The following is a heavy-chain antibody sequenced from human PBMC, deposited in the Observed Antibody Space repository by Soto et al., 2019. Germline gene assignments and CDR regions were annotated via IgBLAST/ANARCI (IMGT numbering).Heavy chain of an antibody. Sequence: ASGKVACECCGYRFTGYYMQWVRQAPGHGLESMGWINPNSGGTNYAQKFHGRVTMTRDTSISTAYMELSRLSSDDTAVYSCARRLGGTTFYYYGMDVWGQGTTVPVSS. D-gene: IGHD1-7*01. V-gene: IGHV1-2*02. J-gene: IGHJ6*02. CDR3: ARRLGGTTFYYYGMDV. CDR1: GYRFTGYY. CDR2: INPNSGGT.